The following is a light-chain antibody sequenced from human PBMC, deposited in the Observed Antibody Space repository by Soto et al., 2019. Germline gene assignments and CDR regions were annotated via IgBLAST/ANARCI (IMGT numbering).Light chain of an antibody. J-gene: IGKJ1*01. Sequence: DIQMTQSPSTLSASVGDRVTITCRASQNINNWLAWYQQKPGKAPKLLIYRASILENGVPSRFSGRGSGTDFIFNITSLQPDDFATYYCQHYSSDSTFGQGNKVDIK. CDR1: QNINNW. V-gene: IGKV1-5*03. CDR2: RAS. CDR3: QHYSSDST.